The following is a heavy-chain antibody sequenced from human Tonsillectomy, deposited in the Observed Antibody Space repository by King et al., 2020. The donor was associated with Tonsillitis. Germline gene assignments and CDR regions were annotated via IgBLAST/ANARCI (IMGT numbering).Heavy chain of an antibody. Sequence: VQLVESGGGLVQPGGSLRLSCAASGFTFSSYDMHWVRQATGKGLEWVSAIGTADDPYYPGSVKGRFTISRENAKNSLYLQMNSLRAGDTAVYYCARGGGSGWYYYFDYWGQGTLVTVSS. CDR3: ARGGGSGWYYYFDY. J-gene: IGHJ4*02. CDR1: GFTFSSYD. V-gene: IGHV3-13*05. CDR2: IGTADDP. D-gene: IGHD6-19*01.